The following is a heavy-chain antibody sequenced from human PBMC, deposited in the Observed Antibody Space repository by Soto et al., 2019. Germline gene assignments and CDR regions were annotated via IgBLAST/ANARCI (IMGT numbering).Heavy chain of an antibody. Sequence: QVQLQESGPGLVKPSQTLSLTCTVSGGSISSGGYYWSWIRQHPGKGLEWIGYIYYSGSTYYNPSLTSRVTISVDTSKNQFSLKLSSVTAADTAVYYCARTSHHSALRNDYGDYDPEAVIHWGQGTLVTVSS. CDR2: IYYSGST. CDR1: GGSISSGGYY. J-gene: IGHJ4*02. CDR3: ARTSHHSALRNDYGDYDPEAVIH. V-gene: IGHV4-31*03. D-gene: IGHD4-17*01.